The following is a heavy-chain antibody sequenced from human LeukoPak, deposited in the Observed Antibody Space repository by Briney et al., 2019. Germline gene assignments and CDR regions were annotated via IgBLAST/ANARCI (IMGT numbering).Heavy chain of an antibody. V-gene: IGHV3-23*01. J-gene: IGHJ6*03. CDR3: AKKDYGDYYYYMDV. CDR1: SSSSYY. Sequence: SSSSYYWGWIRQPPGKGLEWVSAIGGSGGNTYYADSVKGRFTISRDNSKNTLYLQMNSLRAEDTAVYYCAKKDYGDYYYYMDVWDKGTTVTVSS. CDR2: IGGSGGNT. D-gene: IGHD4-17*01.